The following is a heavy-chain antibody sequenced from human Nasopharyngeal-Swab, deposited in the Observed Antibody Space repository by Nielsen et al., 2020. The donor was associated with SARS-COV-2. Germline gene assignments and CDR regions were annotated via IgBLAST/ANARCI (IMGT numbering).Heavy chain of an antibody. V-gene: IGHV3-23*01. J-gene: IGHJ6*02. D-gene: IGHD2-2*01. CDR1: GFTFSSYA. CDR2: ISGSGGST. Sequence: GESLKISCAASGFTFSSYAMSWFRQAPGKGLEWVSAISGSGGSTYYADSVKGRFTISRDNSKNTLYLQMNSLRAEDTAVYYCAKAIVVVPAAMGGYYYYGMDVWGQGTTVTVSS. CDR3: AKAIVVVPAAMGGYYYYGMDV.